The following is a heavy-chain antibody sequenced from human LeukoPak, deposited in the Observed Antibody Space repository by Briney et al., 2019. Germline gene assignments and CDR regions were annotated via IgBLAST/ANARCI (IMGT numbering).Heavy chain of an antibody. D-gene: IGHD3-10*01. Sequence: ASVKVSCKASGYTFTSYAMHWVRQAPGQRLEWMGWINAGNGNTKYSQKFQGRVTITRDTSASTAYMELSSLRSEDTAVYYCARILWFGESHLDYWGQGTLVTVSS. V-gene: IGHV1-3*01. CDR3: ARILWFGESHLDY. J-gene: IGHJ4*02. CDR2: INAGNGNT. CDR1: GYTFTSYA.